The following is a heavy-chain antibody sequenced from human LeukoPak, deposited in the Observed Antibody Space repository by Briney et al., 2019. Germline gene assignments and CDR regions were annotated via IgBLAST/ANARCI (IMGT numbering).Heavy chain of an antibody. Sequence: PGGSLRLSCAASGFTFNSYAMNWVRQAPGKGLEWVSGISSTGEHTYYADPVKGRFAISRDDSKNTLYLQMNSLRGEDTAVYYCAKGSVRGTSRWFDPWGQGTLVTVSS. CDR2: ISSTGEHT. V-gene: IGHV3-23*01. D-gene: IGHD3-10*02. CDR3: AKGSVRGTSRWFDP. J-gene: IGHJ5*02. CDR1: GFTFNSYA.